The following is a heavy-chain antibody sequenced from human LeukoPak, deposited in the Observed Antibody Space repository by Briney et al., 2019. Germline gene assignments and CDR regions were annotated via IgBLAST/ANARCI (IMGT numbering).Heavy chain of an antibody. D-gene: IGHD3-10*01. CDR3: ARDGSLGNMDV. V-gene: IGHV3-30-3*01. CDR1: GFTFSSYA. CDR2: ISYDGSNK. J-gene: IGHJ6*02. Sequence: PGGSLRLSCAASGFTFSSYAMHWVRQAPGKGLEWVAVISYDGSNKYYADSVKGRFTISRDNSKNTLYLQMNSLRAEDTAVYYCARDGSLGNMDVWGQGTTVTVSS.